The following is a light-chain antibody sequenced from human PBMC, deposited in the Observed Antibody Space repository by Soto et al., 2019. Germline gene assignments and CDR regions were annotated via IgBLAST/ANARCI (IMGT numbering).Light chain of an antibody. CDR1: TGAVTSGHY. V-gene: IGLV7-46*01. J-gene: IGLJ2*01. Sequence: QAVVTQEPSLTVSPGGXXTLTCGFSTGAVTSGHYPYWFQQKPGQAPTTLIYDTDNKHSWTPARFSGSLLGGKAALTLSGAQPEDEADYYCLVSYSGARVFGGGTKLTVL. CDR3: LVSYSGARV. CDR2: DTD.